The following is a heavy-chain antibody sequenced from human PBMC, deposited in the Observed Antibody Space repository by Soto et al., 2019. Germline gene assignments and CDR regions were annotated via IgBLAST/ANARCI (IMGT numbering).Heavy chain of an antibody. Sequence: SETLSLTCAVSGGSISSSHWWGWVRQAPGKGLEWIGEIYHSGSTNYNPSLKSRITMSVDKSKNQFSVNLSSVTAADTAVYYCVRDADEAAIVPAPWLVWGRGTMVTVSS. CDR2: IYHSGST. D-gene: IGHD2-21*02. CDR1: GGSISSSHW. CDR3: VRDADEAAIVPAPWLV. V-gene: IGHV4-4*02. J-gene: IGHJ6*02.